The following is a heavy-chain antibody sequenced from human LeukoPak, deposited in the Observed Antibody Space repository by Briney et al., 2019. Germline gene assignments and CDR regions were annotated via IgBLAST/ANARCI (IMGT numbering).Heavy chain of an antibody. CDR3: ARDLGTSGWYTFDY. Sequence: SQTLSLTCAISGDSVSSNNGAWNWIRQSPSRGLEWLGRTYYRSKWYNDYAVPMKGRISINPDTSKNQFSLQVNSVTPEDTAIYYCARDLGTSGWYTFDYWCQGTLVTVSS. CDR1: GDSVSSNNGA. D-gene: IGHD6-19*01. V-gene: IGHV6-1*01. J-gene: IGHJ4*02. CDR2: TYYRSKWYN.